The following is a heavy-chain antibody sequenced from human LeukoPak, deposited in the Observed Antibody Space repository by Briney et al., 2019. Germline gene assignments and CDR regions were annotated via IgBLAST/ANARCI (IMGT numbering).Heavy chain of an antibody. CDR1: GFTFDDYA. CDR3: AKDMMAIVGGTTSAFDM. D-gene: IGHD1-26*01. J-gene: IGHJ3*02. V-gene: IGHV3-9*01. CDR2: ISWNSGSI. Sequence: PGGSLRLSCAASGFTFDDYAMHWVRQAPGKGLEWVSGISWNSGSIGYADSVKGRFTISRDNAKNSLYLQMNSLRAEDTALYYCAKDMMAIVGGTTSAFDMWGQGTMVTVSS.